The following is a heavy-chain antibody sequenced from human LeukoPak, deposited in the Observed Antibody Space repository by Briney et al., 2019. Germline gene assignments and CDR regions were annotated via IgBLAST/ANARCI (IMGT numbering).Heavy chain of an antibody. J-gene: IGHJ4*02. CDR3: TTGGDHDDY. CDR1: GFISSNAW. CDR2: IKSKYDGGTT. D-gene: IGHD3-16*01. Sequence: GGSLRLSCTASGFISSNAWMNWVPQAPGKGRGWVARIKSKYDGGTTDYAAPVKGRFTISRDDSKNTLYLQMNSLNTEDTAVYLCTTGGDHDDYWGQGTLVTISS. V-gene: IGHV3-15*01.